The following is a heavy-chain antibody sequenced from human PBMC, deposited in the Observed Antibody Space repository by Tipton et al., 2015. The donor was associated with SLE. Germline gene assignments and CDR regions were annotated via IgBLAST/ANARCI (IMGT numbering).Heavy chain of an antibody. J-gene: IGHJ3*02. Sequence: TLSLTCAVSGGSVSSGGYSWSWIRQPPGKGLEWVGFIYHSGSTNHNPSLKSRVSISVDKSKNQFSLKLSSVTAADTAVYYCARDKPYDIWGQGTMVTVSS. CDR1: GGSVSSGGYS. V-gene: IGHV4-30-2*01. CDR3: ARDKPYDI. CDR2: IYHSGST.